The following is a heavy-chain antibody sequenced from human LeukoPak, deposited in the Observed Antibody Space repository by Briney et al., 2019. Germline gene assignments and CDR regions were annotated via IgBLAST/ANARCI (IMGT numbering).Heavy chain of an antibody. CDR3: AKVSAVAARDY. V-gene: IGHV3-30-3*01. Sequence: GGSLRLSCAASGFTFSSYAMHWVRQAPGKGLEWVAVISYDGSNKYYADSVKGRFTISRDNSKNTLYLQMNSLRAEDTAVYYCAKVSAVAARDYWGQGTLVTVSS. CDR2: ISYDGSNK. CDR1: GFTFSSYA. J-gene: IGHJ4*02. D-gene: IGHD2-15*01.